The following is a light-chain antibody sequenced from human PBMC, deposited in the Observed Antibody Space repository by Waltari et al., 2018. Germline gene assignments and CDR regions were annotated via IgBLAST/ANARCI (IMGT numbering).Light chain of an antibody. Sequence: DIQMTQSPSTLYVSLGDRVHITCRASQRIGRWLAGYQEKTGKAPKLLIYKAPTLESVVPSRISGSGSETEFTLTINSLQPDDFATYYCQQNRPNFPRTFGGGTKVEIK. CDR1: QRIGRW. CDR2: KAP. CDR3: QQNRPNFPRT. J-gene: IGKJ4*01. V-gene: IGKV1-5*03.